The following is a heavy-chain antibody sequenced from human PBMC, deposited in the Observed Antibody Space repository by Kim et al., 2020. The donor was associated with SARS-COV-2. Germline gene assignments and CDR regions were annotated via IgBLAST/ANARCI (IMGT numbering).Heavy chain of an antibody. Sequence: SETLSLTCAVSGGSISSSNWWSWVRQPPGKGLEWIGEIYHSGSTNYNPSLKSRVTISVDKSKNQFSLKLSSVTAADTAVYYCACSLSGGDHPDIIAVAGTPTSFDYWGQGTLVTVSS. CDR1: GGSISSSNW. J-gene: IGHJ4*02. CDR2: IYHSGST. V-gene: IGHV4-4*02. CDR3: ACSLSGGDHPDIIAVAGTPTSFDY. D-gene: IGHD6-19*01.